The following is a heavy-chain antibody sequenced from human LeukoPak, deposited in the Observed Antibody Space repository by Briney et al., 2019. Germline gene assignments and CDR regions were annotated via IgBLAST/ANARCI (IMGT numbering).Heavy chain of an antibody. CDR2: IWYDGSNK. CDR3: ARAGDYGDFSYFDY. J-gene: IGHJ4*02. D-gene: IGHD4-17*01. Sequence: GGSLRLSCAASGFTFSSYGMHWVRQAPGKGLEWVAVIWYDGSNKYYADSVKGRFTISRDNSKNTLYLQMNSLRAEDTAVYYCARAGDYGDFSYFDYWGQGTLVTVSS. CDR1: GFTFSSYG. V-gene: IGHV3-33*01.